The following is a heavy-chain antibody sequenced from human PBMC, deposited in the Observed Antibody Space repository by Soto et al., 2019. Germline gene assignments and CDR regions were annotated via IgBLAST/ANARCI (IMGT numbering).Heavy chain of an antibody. D-gene: IGHD4-17*01. V-gene: IGHV3-30-3*01. CDR3: AFIPSSVTTLDAFDI. J-gene: IGHJ3*02. Sequence: QVQLVESGGGVVQPGRSLRLSCAASGFTFSSYAMHWVRQAPGKGLEWVAVISYDGSNKYYAYSVKGRFTISRDNSKNTLYLHLSSLRAEDAAVYYCAFIPSSVTTLDAFDIWGQGTMVTVSS. CDR2: ISYDGSNK. CDR1: GFTFSSYA.